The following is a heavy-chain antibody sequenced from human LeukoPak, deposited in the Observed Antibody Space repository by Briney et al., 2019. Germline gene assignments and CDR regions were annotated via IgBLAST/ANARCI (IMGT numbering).Heavy chain of an antibody. J-gene: IGHJ4*02. CDR2: IYHSGST. Sequence: SGTLSLTCAVSGGSISSSNWWSWVRQPPGKGLEWIGEIYHSGSTNYNPSLKSRVTISVDKSKNQFSLKLSSVTAADTAVYYCARLVTGYYDILTGYLDYFDYWGQGTLVTVSS. D-gene: IGHD3-9*01. CDR1: GGSISSSNW. V-gene: IGHV4-4*02. CDR3: ARLVTGYYDILTGYLDYFDY.